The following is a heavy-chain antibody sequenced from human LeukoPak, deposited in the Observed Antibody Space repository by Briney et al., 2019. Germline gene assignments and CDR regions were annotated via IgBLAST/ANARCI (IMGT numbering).Heavy chain of an antibody. CDR1: GFTFSSHW. CDR2: ITNDGSST. CDR3: AKDPSSGWYYAY. V-gene: IGHV3-74*01. J-gene: IGHJ4*02. D-gene: IGHD6-19*01. Sequence: GGSLRLSCAASGFTFSSHWMHWVRQAPGKGLVWVSRITNDGSSTTYADSVKGRFTISRDNAKNMLYLQVNSLRAEDTAVYYCAKDPSSGWYYAYWGQGTLVTVSS.